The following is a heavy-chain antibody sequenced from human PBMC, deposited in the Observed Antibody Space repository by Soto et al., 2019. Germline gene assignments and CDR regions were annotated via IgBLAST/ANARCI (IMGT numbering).Heavy chain of an antibody. V-gene: IGHV3-23*01. CDR3: ARYIVVVPAAPQDY. J-gene: IGHJ4*02. CDR1: GFTFSRYG. Sequence: EVQLLESGGGLVQPGGSLRLSCAASGFTFSRYGMSWVRQAPGKGLEWVSAISGSGGSTYYADSVKGRFTISRDNSKNTLYLQMNSLRAEDTAVYYCARYIVVVPAAPQDYWGQGTLVTVSS. D-gene: IGHD2-2*01. CDR2: ISGSGGST.